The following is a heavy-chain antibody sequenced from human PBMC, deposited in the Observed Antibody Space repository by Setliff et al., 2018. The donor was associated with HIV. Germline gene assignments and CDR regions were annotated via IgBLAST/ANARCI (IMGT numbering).Heavy chain of an antibody. D-gene: IGHD7-27*01. J-gene: IGHJ3*02. Sequence: LRLSCAASGFTFSSNAMSWVRQAPGKGLEWVGRIKSRVDGETTAYAAPLKGRFTISRDDSKNTLYLQMDSLSTEDTAVYYCILLGMHGAFDIWGQGTMVTVSS. CDR3: ILLGMHGAFDI. CDR2: IKSRVDGETT. V-gene: IGHV3-15*01. CDR1: GFTFSSNA.